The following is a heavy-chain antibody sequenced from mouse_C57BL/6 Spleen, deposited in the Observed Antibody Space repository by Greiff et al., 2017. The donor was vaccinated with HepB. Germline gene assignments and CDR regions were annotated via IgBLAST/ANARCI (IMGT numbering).Heavy chain of an antibody. CDR3: ARDLSRGSWFAY. J-gene: IGHJ3*01. CDR1: GFTFSSYA. V-gene: IGHV5-4*01. CDR2: SSDGGSYT. D-gene: IGHD2-3*01. Sequence: EVKLVESGGGLVKPGGSLKLSCAASGFTFSSYAMSWVRQTPEKRLEWVATSSDGGSYTYYPDNVKGRFTISRDNAKNNLYLQMSHLKSEDTAMYYCARDLSRGSWFAYWGQGTLVTVSA.